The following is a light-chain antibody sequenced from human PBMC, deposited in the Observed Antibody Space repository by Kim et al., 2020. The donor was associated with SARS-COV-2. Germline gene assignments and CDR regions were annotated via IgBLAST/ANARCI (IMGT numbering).Light chain of an antibody. CDR2: GAS. Sequence: SPGERVALSCRASQTVSSNIAWYQQKDGQAPRRLIYGASTRATGIPARFSGSGSGTEFTLTISSLQSEDFAVYYCQHYNKRPPMYTFGQGTKLEI. CDR3: QHYNKRPPMYT. V-gene: IGKV3-15*01. J-gene: IGKJ2*01. CDR1: QTVSSN.